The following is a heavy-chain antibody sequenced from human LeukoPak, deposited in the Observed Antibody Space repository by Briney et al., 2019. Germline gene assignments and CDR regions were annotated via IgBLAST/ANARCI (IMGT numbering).Heavy chain of an antibody. Sequence: PSETLFLTCTVSGGSISSYYWSWIRQPPGKGLEWIGYIYYSGSTNYNPSLKSRVTISVDTSKNQFSLKLSSVTAADTAVYYCARDQLSYGYPYWYFDLWGRGTLVTVSS. CDR1: GGSISSYY. J-gene: IGHJ2*01. CDR2: IYYSGST. CDR3: ARDQLSYGYPYWYFDL. V-gene: IGHV4-59*01. D-gene: IGHD5-18*01.